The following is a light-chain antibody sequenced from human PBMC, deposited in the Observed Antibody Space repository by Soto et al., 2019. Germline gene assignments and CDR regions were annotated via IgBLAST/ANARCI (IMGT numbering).Light chain of an antibody. Sequence: EIVFTQSPATLSLSPGERATLACRASQSVSSYLAWYQQKPGQAPRVVIYDASNRATGIPPRFSGSGSGTDFTLTISSLEPEDFAVYYCQQRSSWPRTFGQGTKVDI. CDR1: QSVSSY. V-gene: IGKV3-11*01. J-gene: IGKJ1*01. CDR3: QQRSSWPRT. CDR2: DAS.